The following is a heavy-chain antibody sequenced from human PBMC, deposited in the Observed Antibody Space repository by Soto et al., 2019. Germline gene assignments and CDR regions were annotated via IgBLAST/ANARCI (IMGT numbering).Heavy chain of an antibody. J-gene: IGHJ3*02. Sequence: SETLSLTCTVSGVSISSYYWSWIRQPPGKGLEWIGYIYYSGSTDYNPSLKSRVTISVDTSKNQFSLKLSSVTAADTAVYYCARHGYCSGGSCSGTFDIWGQGTMVTVSS. D-gene: IGHD2-15*01. CDR2: IYYSGST. V-gene: IGHV4-59*08. CDR1: GVSISSYY. CDR3: ARHGYCSGGSCSGTFDI.